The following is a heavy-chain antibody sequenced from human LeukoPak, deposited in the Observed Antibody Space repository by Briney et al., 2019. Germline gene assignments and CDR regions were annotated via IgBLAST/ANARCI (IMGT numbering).Heavy chain of an antibody. CDR3: ARVSVISGWAFDY. J-gene: IGHJ4*02. CDR1: GGTFSSYA. CDR2: IIPISGTA. D-gene: IGHD6-19*01. Sequence: SVKVSRKASGGTFSSYAISWVRQAPGQGLEWMGGIIPISGTANYAQKFQGRVTITADKSTSTAYMELSSLRSEDTAVYYCARVSVISGWAFDYWGQGTLVTVSS. V-gene: IGHV1-69*06.